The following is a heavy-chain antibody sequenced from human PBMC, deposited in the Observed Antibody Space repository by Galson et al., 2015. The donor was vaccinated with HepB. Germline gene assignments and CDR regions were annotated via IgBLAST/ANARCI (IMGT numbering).Heavy chain of an antibody. V-gene: IGHV3-7*03. D-gene: IGHD1-1*01. Sequence: SLRLSCAASGFTFSSYWMSWVRQAPGKGLEWVANIKQDGSQKHYVDSVKGRFTISRDNAKNSLYLQMNSLRAEDTAVYYSARGGTRDDAFDIWGQGTMVTVSS. CDR3: ARGGTRDDAFDI. CDR1: GFTFSSYW. CDR2: IKQDGSQK. J-gene: IGHJ3*02.